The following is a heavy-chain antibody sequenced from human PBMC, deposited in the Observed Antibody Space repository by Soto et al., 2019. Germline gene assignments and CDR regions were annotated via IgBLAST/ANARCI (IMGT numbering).Heavy chain of an antibody. CDR2: ISAYNGNT. J-gene: IGHJ4*02. CDR3: ARGPFLDMVVVVAATDFDY. V-gene: IGHV1-18*01. D-gene: IGHD2-15*01. CDR1: GYTFTSYG. Sequence: QVQLVQSGAEVKKPGASVKVSCKASGYTFTSYGISWVRQAPGQGLEWMGWISAYNGNTTYAQKHQGRVTMTTDTSTSTAYMELRSLRSDDTAGYYCARGPFLDMVVVVAATDFDYWGQGTLVTVSS.